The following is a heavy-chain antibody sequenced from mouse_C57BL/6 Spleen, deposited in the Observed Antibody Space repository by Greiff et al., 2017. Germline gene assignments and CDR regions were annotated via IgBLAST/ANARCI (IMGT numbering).Heavy chain of an antibody. Sequence: EVQGVESGGGLVKPGGSLKLSCAASGFTFSSYAMSWVRQTPEKRLEWVATISDGGSYTYYPDNVKGRFTISRDNAKNNLYLQMSHLKSEDTAMYYCARVSTVVAPHFDYWGQGTTLTVSS. CDR2: ISDGGSYT. D-gene: IGHD1-1*01. V-gene: IGHV5-4*01. CDR1: GFTFSSYA. J-gene: IGHJ2*01. CDR3: ARVSTVVAPHFDY.